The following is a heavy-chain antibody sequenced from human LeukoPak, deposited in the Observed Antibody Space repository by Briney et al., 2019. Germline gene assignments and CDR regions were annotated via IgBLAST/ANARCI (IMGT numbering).Heavy chain of an antibody. Sequence: PSETLSLTCAVYGGSFSGYYWSWIRQPPGKGLEWIGEMNHSGSTNYNPPLKSRVTVSLDMSKNQFSLKLTSVTAADTAVYYCARGNYYENGGYYDYWGQGTLVTVSS. D-gene: IGHD3-22*01. CDR1: GGSFSGYY. CDR2: MNHSGST. CDR3: ARGNYYENGGYYDY. V-gene: IGHV4-34*01. J-gene: IGHJ4*02.